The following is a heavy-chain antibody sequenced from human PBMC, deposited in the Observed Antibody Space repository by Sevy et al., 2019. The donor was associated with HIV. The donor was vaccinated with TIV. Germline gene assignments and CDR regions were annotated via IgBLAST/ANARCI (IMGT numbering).Heavy chain of an antibody. J-gene: IGHJ4*02. D-gene: IGHD3-22*01. V-gene: IGHV3-48*03. CDR1: GFTFSSYE. Sequence: GGSLRLSCAASGFTFSSYEMNWVSQAPGKGLEWVSYISSDGTTIYYADSVKGRFTISRDNAQNSVSLQMNSLRAEDTAVYYCARDLDDNSGYYYGAIDYWGQRTLVTVSS. CDR3: ARDLDDNSGYYYGAIDY. CDR2: ISSDGTTI.